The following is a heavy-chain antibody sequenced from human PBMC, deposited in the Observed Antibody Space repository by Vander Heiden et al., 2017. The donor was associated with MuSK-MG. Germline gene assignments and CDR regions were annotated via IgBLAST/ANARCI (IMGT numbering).Heavy chain of an antibody. J-gene: IGHJ3*01. D-gene: IGHD6-13*01. CDR1: GFSFSGYE. CDR3: AREEAGTWAIDV. CDR2: ITSGRST. Sequence: EVQLVESGGGLVQPGGSLRLSCAASGFSFSGYEMNWVRQAPGKGLEWVSRITSGRSTYHADSVKGRFAISRDNAKNSLFLEMNSLRAEDTGVYYCAREEAGTWAIDVWGQGTMVTVSS. V-gene: IGHV3-48*03.